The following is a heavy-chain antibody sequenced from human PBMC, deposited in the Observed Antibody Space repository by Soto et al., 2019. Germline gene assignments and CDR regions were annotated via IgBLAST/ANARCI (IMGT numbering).Heavy chain of an antibody. CDR1: GGSFSGYY. D-gene: IGHD3-3*01. J-gene: IGHJ1*01. Sequence: SETLSLTCAFYGGSFSGYYWIWIRQPPGKGLEWIGEINHSGSTNYNPSLNSRVTISVDTSKNQFSLKLSSVTAADTAVYYCGRGSGGHSVFGRGYYWLNNGGQVTLATVSS. V-gene: IGHV4-34*01. CDR3: GRGSGGHSVFGRGYYWLNN. CDR2: INHSGST.